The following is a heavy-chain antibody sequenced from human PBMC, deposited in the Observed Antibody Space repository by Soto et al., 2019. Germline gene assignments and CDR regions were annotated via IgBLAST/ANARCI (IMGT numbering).Heavy chain of an antibody. CDR1: GFTFSSYA. CDR3: AKKGTYGQPGDKYYSYYYMDV. J-gene: IGHJ6*03. D-gene: IGHD3-10*01. CDR2: ISGSGGST. Sequence: GGSLRLSCAASGFTFSSYAMSWVRQAPGKGLEWVSAISGSGGSTYYADSVKGRFTISRDNSKNTLYLQMNSLRAEDTAVYYCAKKGTYGQPGDKYYSYYYMDVWGKGTTVTVSS. V-gene: IGHV3-23*01.